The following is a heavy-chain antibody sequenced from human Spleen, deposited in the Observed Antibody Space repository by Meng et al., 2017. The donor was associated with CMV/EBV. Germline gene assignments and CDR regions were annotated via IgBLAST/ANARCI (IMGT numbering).Heavy chain of an antibody. V-gene: IGHV4-39*07. CDR2: IYYSGST. J-gene: IGHJ4*02. D-gene: IGHD6-13*01. Sequence: GSLRLSCTVSGGSISSSSYYWGWIRQPPGKGLEWIGSIYYSGSTYYNPSLKSRVTISVDASKNQFSLKLSSVTAADTAVYYCARRPLSRAAAGHFDYWGQGTLVTVSS. CDR3: ARRPLSRAAAGHFDY. CDR1: GGSISSSSYY.